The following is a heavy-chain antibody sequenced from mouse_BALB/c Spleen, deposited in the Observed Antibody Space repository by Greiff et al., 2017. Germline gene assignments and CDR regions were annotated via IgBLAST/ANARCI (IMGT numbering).Heavy chain of an antibody. Sequence: QVQLKESGADLARPGASVKMSCKASGYTFTSYTMHWVKQRPGQGLEWIGYINPSSGYTNYNQKFKDKATLTADKSSSTAYMQLSSLTSEDSAVYYCASGNYYGSSYAMDYWGQGTSVTVSS. CDR2: INPSSGYT. CDR1: GYTFTSYT. D-gene: IGHD1-1*01. CDR3: ASGNYYGSSYAMDY. J-gene: IGHJ4*01. V-gene: IGHV1-4*01.